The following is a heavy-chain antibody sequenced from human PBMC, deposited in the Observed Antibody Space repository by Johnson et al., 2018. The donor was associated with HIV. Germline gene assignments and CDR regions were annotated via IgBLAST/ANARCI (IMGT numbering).Heavy chain of an antibody. CDR2: IGTAGDT. D-gene: IGHD6-13*01. V-gene: IGHV3-13*01. CDR3: AKVAVATAAGGVGLNI. J-gene: IGHJ3*02. CDR1: GFTFSSYD. Sequence: VQLVESGGGLVQPGGSLRLSCAASGFTFSSYDMHWVRQATGKGLEWVSAIGTAGDTYYPGSVKGRFTISRENAKNSLYLQMNSLRAGDTAVYYCAKVAVATAAGGVGLNIWGPGTMVTVSS.